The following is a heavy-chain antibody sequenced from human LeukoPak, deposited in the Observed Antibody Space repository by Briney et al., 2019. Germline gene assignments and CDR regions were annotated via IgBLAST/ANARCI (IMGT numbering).Heavy chain of an antibody. D-gene: IGHD1-26*01. CDR3: ARGRLARGATDAFDI. Sequence: PSETLSLTCAVSGGSISSGGYYWSWIRQHPGKGLEWIGYIYYSGSTYYNPSLKSRVTISVDTSKNQFSLKLSSVTAADTAVYYCARGRLARGATDAFDIWGQGTMVTVSS. V-gene: IGHV4-31*11. J-gene: IGHJ3*02. CDR2: IYYSGST. CDR1: GGSISSGGYY.